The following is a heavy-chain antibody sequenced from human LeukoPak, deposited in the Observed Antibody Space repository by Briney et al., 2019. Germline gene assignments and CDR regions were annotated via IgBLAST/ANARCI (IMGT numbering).Heavy chain of an antibody. J-gene: IGHJ4*02. D-gene: IGHD3-22*01. CDR2: IYPGDSDT. CDR3: ARRDSSGYYTHYFDY. CDR1: GYSFTSYW. V-gene: IGHV5-51*01. Sequence: GESLKISCKGSGYSFTSYWIGWVRQMPGKGLEWMGIIYPGDSDTRYSPSFQGQVTISADKSISTTYLQWSSLKASDTAMYYCARRDSSGYYTHYFDYWGQGTLVTVSS.